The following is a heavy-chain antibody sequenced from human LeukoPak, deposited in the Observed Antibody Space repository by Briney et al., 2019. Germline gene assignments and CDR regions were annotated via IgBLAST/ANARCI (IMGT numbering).Heavy chain of an antibody. CDR1: GGTFSSYA. V-gene: IGHV1-69*05. J-gene: IGHJ6*03. Sequence: SVKVSRKASGGTFSSYAISWVRQAPGQGLEWMGGIIPIFGTANYAQKFQSRVTITTDESTSTAYMELSSLRSEDTAVYYCASPLMITFGGVIVPDSYYYMDVWGKGTTVTVSS. CDR2: IIPIFGTA. CDR3: ASPLMITFGGVIVPDSYYYMDV. D-gene: IGHD3-16*02.